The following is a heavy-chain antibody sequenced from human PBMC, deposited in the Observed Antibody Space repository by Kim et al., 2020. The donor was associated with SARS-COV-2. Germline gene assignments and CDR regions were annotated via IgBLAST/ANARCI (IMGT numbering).Heavy chain of an antibody. D-gene: IGHD2-15*01. Sequence: GGSLRLSCAASGFTFSSYNMNWVRQAPGKGLEWVSSISSSSSYIYYADSVKGRFTISRDNAKNSLYLQMNSLRAEDTAVYYCAKVDPYSYCYYYGMDVWGQGTAVTVSS. CDR1: GFTFSSYN. V-gene: IGHV3-21*01. CDR2: ISSSSSYI. J-gene: IGHJ6*01. CDR3: AKVDPYSYCYYYGMDV.